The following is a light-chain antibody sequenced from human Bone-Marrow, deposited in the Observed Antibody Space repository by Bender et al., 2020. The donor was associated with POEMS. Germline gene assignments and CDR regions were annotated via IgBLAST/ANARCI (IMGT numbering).Light chain of an antibody. V-gene: IGLV2-23*01. J-gene: IGLJ3*02. Sequence: QSALTQPASVSGSPGQSITISCIGTANDIGTYNLVSWYQQHPGKAPKLVISDGTRRPSGLASRFAGNKSGNAASLTIAGLQAEDEADYYCFSYPGHYGMFGGGTKVTVL. CDR1: ANDIGTYNL. CDR3: FSYPGHYGM. CDR2: DGT.